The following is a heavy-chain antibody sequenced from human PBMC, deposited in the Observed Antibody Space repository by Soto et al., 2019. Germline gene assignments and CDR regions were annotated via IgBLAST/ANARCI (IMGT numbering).Heavy chain of an antibody. CDR1: GFTVSTTY. Sequence: PGGSLRLSCAASGFTVSTTYMSWVRQAPGKGLEWVSVIYSDAAAYYADFVEGRFTISRDSSENTLYFQMNSLRAEDTAVYYCARGRRGYGDYDYWGQGTLVTASS. D-gene: IGHD4-17*01. J-gene: IGHJ4*02. CDR3: ARGRRGYGDYDY. CDR2: IYSDAAA. V-gene: IGHV3-66*01.